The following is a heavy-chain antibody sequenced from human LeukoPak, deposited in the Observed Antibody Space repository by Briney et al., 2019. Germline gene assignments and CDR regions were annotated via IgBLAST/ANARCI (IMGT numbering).Heavy chain of an antibody. CDR1: GFTFNSYS. CDR3: AKDRDVWGSLLDY. J-gene: IGHJ4*02. Sequence: GGSLRLSCAASGFTFNSYSMHWVRQAPGKGLEWVTAISDDETYKFYADSVKGRFTISRDNSKNTLYLQMNSLRAEDTAVYYCAKDRDVWGSLLDYWGQGTLVTVSS. V-gene: IGHV3-30-3*01. D-gene: IGHD3-16*01. CDR2: ISDDETYK.